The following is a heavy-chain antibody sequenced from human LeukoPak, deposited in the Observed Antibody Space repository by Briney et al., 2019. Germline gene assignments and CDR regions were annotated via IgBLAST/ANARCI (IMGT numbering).Heavy chain of an antibody. D-gene: IGHD3-10*01. CDR1: GYTFTGYY. J-gene: IGHJ4*02. Sequence: GASVKVSCKASGYTFTGYYMHWVRQAPGQGLEWMGWINPNSGGTNYAQKFQGRVTMTRDTSISTAYMELSRLRSDDTAVYYCARGRVLWFGELLKKPPHDYWGQGTLVTVSP. CDR3: ARGRVLWFGELLKKPPHDY. V-gene: IGHV1-2*02. CDR2: INPNSGGT.